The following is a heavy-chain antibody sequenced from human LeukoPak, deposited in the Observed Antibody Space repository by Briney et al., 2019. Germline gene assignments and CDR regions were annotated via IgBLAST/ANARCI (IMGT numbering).Heavy chain of an antibody. CDR1: GGSISSGGYY. D-gene: IGHD2-2*01. J-gene: IGHJ5*02. CDR3: AKGEVPAATWFDP. CDR2: IYYSGST. Sequence: SQTLSLTCTVSGGSISSGGYYWSWIRQHPGKGLEWIGYIYYSGSTYYNPSLKSRVTISVDTSKNQFSLKLSPVTAADTAVYYCAKGEVPAATWFDPWGQGTLVTVSS. V-gene: IGHV4-31*03.